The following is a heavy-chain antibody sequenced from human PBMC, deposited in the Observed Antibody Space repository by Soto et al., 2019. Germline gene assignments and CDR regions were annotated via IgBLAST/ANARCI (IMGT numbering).Heavy chain of an antibody. J-gene: IGHJ3*02. D-gene: IGHD1-26*01. V-gene: IGHV1-2*02. Sequence: ASVKVSCKASGYIFTGYYIQWVRQAPGQGLEWMGWINPNSGGTDFAQKFQGRVIMTRDTSISTAYMELRSLRSDDTAVYYCARVDWELHAFDIWGQGTMVTVSS. CDR2: INPNSGGT. CDR3: ARVDWELHAFDI. CDR1: GYIFTGYY.